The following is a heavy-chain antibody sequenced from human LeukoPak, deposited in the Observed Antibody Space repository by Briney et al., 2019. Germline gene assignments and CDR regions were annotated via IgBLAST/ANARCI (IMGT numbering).Heavy chain of an antibody. CDR2: IYTSGST. J-gene: IGHJ4*02. CDR1: GGSISSYY. V-gene: IGHV4-4*07. CDR3: ARVHRGYSYGGNYFDY. D-gene: IGHD5-18*01. Sequence: SETLSLTCTVSGGSISSYYWSWIRQPAGKGLEWIGRIYTSGSTNYNPSLKSRVTMSVDTSKNQFSLKLSPVTAADTAVYYCARVHRGYSYGGNYFDYWGQGTLVTVSS.